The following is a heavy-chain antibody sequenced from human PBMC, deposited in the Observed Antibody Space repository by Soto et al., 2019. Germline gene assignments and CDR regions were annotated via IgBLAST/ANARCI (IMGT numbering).Heavy chain of an antibody. J-gene: IGHJ4*02. CDR3: ASPKYDFWSGRFDY. D-gene: IGHD3-3*01. CDR1: GFTVYNNY. Sequence: GGSLRLSCAASGFTVYNNYMSWVRQAPRKGLEWVSVIYSGDNAYYADSVKGRFTISRDNSKNTLYLQMNSLRAEDTAVYYCASPKYDFWSGRFDYWGQGSLVTVSS. CDR2: IYSGDNA. V-gene: IGHV3-66*01.